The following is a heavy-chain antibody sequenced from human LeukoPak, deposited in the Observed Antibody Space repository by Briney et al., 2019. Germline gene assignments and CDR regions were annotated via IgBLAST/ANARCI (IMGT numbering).Heavy chain of an antibody. CDR3: ARGGLVATILLDY. CDR1: GFTFSSYW. Sequence: GGSLRLSCAASGFTFSSYWMSWVRQAPGKGLEWVANIKQDGSEKYYVDSVKGRFTISRDNAKNSLYLQMNSLRAEDTAVYYCARGGLVATILLDYWGQGTLVTVSS. V-gene: IGHV3-7*01. D-gene: IGHD5-12*01. J-gene: IGHJ4*02. CDR2: IKQDGSEK.